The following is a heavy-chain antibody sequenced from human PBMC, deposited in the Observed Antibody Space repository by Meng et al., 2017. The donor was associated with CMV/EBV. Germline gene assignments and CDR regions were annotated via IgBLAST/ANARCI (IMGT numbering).Heavy chain of an antibody. CDR3: AGEVPDDEITTMARGSFDC. CDR2: INPNSGGT. Sequence: ASVKVSCKASGYTFTGYYMHWVRQAPGQGLEWMGWINPNSGGTNYAQKFQSRVTMTRDTSSSTAYMELSRLRSDDTAVYYCAGEVPDDEITTMARGSFDCWGQGTLVTVSS. V-gene: IGHV1-2*02. D-gene: IGHD3-22*01. CDR1: GYTFTGYY. J-gene: IGHJ4*02.